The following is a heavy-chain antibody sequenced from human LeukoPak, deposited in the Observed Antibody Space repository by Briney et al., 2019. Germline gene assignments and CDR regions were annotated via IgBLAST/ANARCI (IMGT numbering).Heavy chain of an antibody. CDR1: GFTFSSYS. CDR2: ISSSSSYI. CDR3: ARDGDDVANWFDP. Sequence: GSLRLSCAASGFTFSSYSMNWVRQAPGKGLEWVSSISSSSSYIYYADSVKGRFTISRDNAKNSLYLQMNSLRAEDTAVYYCARDGDDVANWFDPWGQGTLVTVSS. D-gene: IGHD7-27*01. V-gene: IGHV3-21*01. J-gene: IGHJ5*02.